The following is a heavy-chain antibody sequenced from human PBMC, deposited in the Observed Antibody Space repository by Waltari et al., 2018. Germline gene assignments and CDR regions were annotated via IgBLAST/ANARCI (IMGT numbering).Heavy chain of an antibody. CDR1: NGSISSHY. J-gene: IGHJ3*02. D-gene: IGHD7-27*01. CDR2: IFYMGNT. CDR3: ARHAGASFDI. Sequence: QVQLQESGPGLVKPSETLSLTCTVSNGSISSHYWSWIRQSPGKALEWLGYIFYMGNTTYSPSLNSRLTMSLDTSKTQFVLKLRSVTAAYSAKYFCARHAGASFDIWGQGILVTVSS. V-gene: IGHV4-59*11.